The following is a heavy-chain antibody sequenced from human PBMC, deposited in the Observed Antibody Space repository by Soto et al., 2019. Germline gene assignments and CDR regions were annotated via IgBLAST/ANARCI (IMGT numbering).Heavy chain of an antibody. D-gene: IGHD2-21*02. CDR1: GFTFSSYW. CDR2: IKQDGSEK. Sequence: ESGGGLVQPGGSLRLSCAPSGFTFSSYWMSWVRQAPGKGLEWVANIKQDGSEKYYVDSVKGRFTISRDNAKNSLYLQMNSLRAEDTAMFYCARQYCGGDCHLDYWGQGTLVTVSS. CDR3: ARQYCGGDCHLDY. J-gene: IGHJ4*02. V-gene: IGHV3-7*01.